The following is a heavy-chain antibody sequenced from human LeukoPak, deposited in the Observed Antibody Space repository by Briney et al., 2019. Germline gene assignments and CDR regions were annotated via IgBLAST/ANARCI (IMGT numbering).Heavy chain of an antibody. CDR2: ISGDAETI. Sequence: GGSLRLSCAASGFTFSSYSMNWVRQTPGKGLEWISYISGDAETIFYRDPVRGRVTISRDNTNNSLYLQMSSLRAEDTAVYYCARLFGGVTTFDSWGQGALVTVSS. CDR3: ARLFGGVTTFDS. V-gene: IGHV3-48*04. J-gene: IGHJ4*02. D-gene: IGHD1-1*01. CDR1: GFTFSSYS.